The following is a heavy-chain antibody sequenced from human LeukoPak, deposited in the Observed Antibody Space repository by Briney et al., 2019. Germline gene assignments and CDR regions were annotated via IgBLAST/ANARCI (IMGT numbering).Heavy chain of an antibody. D-gene: IGHD3-3*01. Sequence: GGSLRLFCAASGFTFRSYAMIWLRQARGKGVEGVSAITGRGCSIYYADSVEGRFTISRDNSKNTLYLRMNSLSRDDAAVLYCAKDVHECWSGYLSLYYYCQYGIDVWGQGTTVTVSS. CDR3: AKDVHECWSGYLSLYYYCQYGIDV. V-gene: IGHV3-23*01. CDR1: GFTFRSYA. CDR2: ITGRGCSI. J-gene: IGHJ6*02.